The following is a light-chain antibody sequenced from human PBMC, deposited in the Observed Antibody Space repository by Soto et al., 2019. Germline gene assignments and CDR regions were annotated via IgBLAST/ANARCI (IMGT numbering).Light chain of an antibody. Sequence: EIVLTQSPGTLSLSPGDGATLSCRASQTIHNNFLAWYQQKPGQTPRLLIYGASTRAPDIPDRVSGSGSGADFRLTISRLEPEYFAVFYCLQYDDDSFPTFGQGTTVDVK. J-gene: IGKJ1*01. V-gene: IGKV3-20*01. CDR3: LQYDDDSFPT. CDR2: GAS. CDR1: QTIHNNF.